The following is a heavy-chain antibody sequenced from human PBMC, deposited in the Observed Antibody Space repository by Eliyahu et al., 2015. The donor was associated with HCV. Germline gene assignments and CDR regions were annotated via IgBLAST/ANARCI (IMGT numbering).Heavy chain of an antibody. Sequence: EVQLVESGGGLVQPGRSLRLSCAASGFTFDDYAMHWVRQAPGKGLEWVSGISWNSGSIGYADSVKGRFTISRDNAKNSLYLQMNSLRAEDTALYYCAKVEATGYCSSTSCYGGYFDYWGQGTLVTVSS. V-gene: IGHV3-9*01. CDR3: AKVEATGYCSSTSCYGGYFDY. CDR1: GFTFDDYA. CDR2: ISWNSGSI. D-gene: IGHD2-2*01. J-gene: IGHJ4*02.